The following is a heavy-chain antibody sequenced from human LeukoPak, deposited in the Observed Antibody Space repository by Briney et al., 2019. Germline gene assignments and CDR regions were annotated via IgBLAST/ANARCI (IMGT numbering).Heavy chain of an antibody. J-gene: IGHJ6*03. CDR1: GGSFSGYY. V-gene: IGHV4-34*01. D-gene: IGHD4-17*01. CDR2: INHSGST. Sequence: SETLSLTCAVYGGSFSGYYWSRIRQPPGKGLEWIGEINHSGSTNYNPSLKSRVTISVDASKNQFSLKLSSVTAADTAVYYCARFPIPTGQNSDYYYYYMDVWGKGTTVTLSS. CDR3: ARFPIPTGQNSDYYYYYMDV.